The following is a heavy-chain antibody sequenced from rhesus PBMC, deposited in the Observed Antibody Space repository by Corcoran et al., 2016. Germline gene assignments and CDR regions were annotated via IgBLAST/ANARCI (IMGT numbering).Heavy chain of an antibody. CDR1: GYSISSNY. CDR3: AREKSSGWLYYFDY. CDR2: IYGSSGST. V-gene: IGHV4-147*01. D-gene: IGHD6-31*01. J-gene: IGHJ4*01. Sequence: QVQLQESGPGLVKPSETLSLTCAVSGYSISSNYWSWIRQPPGKGLEWIGFIYGSSGSTYDKPSLKSRVTISTDTSKNQFSLKLSSVTAADTAVYYCAREKSSGWLYYFDYWGQGVLVTVSS.